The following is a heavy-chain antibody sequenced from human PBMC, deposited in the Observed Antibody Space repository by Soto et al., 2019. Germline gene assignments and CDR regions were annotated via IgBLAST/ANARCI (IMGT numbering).Heavy chain of an antibody. V-gene: IGHV1-2*04. CDR1: GYTFTGYY. Sequence: GASVKVFFKASGYTFTGYYMHWVRQAPGQGLEWMGWINPNSGGTNYAQKFQGWVTMTRDTSISTAYMELSRLRSDDTAVYYCARALIQGPPFDYWGQGTLVTVSS. CDR3: ARALIQGPPFDY. CDR2: INPNSGGT. J-gene: IGHJ4*02.